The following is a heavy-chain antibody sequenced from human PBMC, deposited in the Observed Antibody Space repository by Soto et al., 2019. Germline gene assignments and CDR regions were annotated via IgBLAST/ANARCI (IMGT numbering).Heavy chain of an antibody. V-gene: IGHV3-30*18. CDR2: ISYDGTNK. Sequence: PGGSLRVSCAASGFIFSDHNMHWVRQAPGKGLEWVAVISYDGTNKYYADSVKGRFTISRDNSGNTLSLQMNSLGAGDTAVYYCAKDRSNSWSFDYWGHGTLVTVSS. D-gene: IGHD6-13*01. CDR1: GFIFSDHN. CDR3: AKDRSNSWSFDY. J-gene: IGHJ4*01.